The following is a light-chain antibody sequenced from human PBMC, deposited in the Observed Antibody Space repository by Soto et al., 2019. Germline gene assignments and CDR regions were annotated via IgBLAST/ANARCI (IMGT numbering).Light chain of an antibody. CDR2: DAS. Sequence: DTQMTQSPSTLSASVGDRVTITCRSSQSISSWVAWYQQKPGKAPKLLIYDASSLESGVPSRFSGSVSGTEFTLTISSLQPDDFATYYCKQYNSYWTFGQGTKVEIK. J-gene: IGKJ1*01. CDR3: KQYNSYWT. V-gene: IGKV1-5*01. CDR1: QSISSW.